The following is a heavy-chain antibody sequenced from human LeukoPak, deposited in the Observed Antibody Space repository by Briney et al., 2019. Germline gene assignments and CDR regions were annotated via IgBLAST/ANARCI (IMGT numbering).Heavy chain of an antibody. CDR2: INHSGST. D-gene: IGHD4-23*01. CDR1: GGSFSGYY. Sequence: PSETLSLTCAVYGGSFSGYYWSWIRQPPGKGLECIGEINHSGSTNYNPSLKSRVTISVDTSKNQFSLKLSSVTAADTAVYYWARDGGNSVSPYGTDVWGQGTTVTVSS. J-gene: IGHJ6*02. V-gene: IGHV4-34*01. CDR3: ARDGGNSVSPYGTDV.